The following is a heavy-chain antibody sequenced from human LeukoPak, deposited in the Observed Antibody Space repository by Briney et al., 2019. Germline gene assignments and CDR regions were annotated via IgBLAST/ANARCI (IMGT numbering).Heavy chain of an antibody. CDR3: GRGDHYAEDPY. CDR2: FYSRGTT. V-gene: IGHV4-59*01. Sequence: PSETLSLTCAVCGVSIRSYYWSWIRQPPGKGLEWIGYFYSRGTTKYNPSLKSRVTISVDTSKNQFSLKLSSVTAADTAVYFCGRGDHYAEDPYWGQGILVTVSS. D-gene: IGHD4-17*01. CDR1: GVSIRSYY. J-gene: IGHJ4*02.